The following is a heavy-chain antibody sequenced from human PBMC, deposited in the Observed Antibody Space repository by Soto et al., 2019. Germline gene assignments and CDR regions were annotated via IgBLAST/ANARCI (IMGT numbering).Heavy chain of an antibody. V-gene: IGHV3-7*03. J-gene: IGHJ5*02. CDR1: GFTFSNHW. D-gene: IGHD5-12*01. CDR2: IKRDGSEQ. Sequence: EVQVVESGGGLVQPGGSLRLSCTVSGFTFSNHWMSWVRQAPGKGLEWVANIKRDGSEQYYVDSVKGRFPISRDNAKNSLYLQMNSLRVEDTAVYFCAPLATASARDWFATWGQGTLVTVSS. CDR3: APLATASARDWFAT.